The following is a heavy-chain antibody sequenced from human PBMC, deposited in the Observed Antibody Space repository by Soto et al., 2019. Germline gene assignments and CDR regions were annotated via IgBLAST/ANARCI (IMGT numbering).Heavy chain of an antibody. CDR2: IYYSGST. Sequence: QVQLQESGPGLVKPSQTLSLTCTVSGGSISSGGYYWSWIRQHPGKGLEWIGYIYYSGSTYYNPSLKSRVTIXXDXSXXQFSLKLSSVTAADTAVYYCARDRTDAPLPYGMDVWGQGTTVTVSS. J-gene: IGHJ6*02. V-gene: IGHV4-31*03. CDR3: ARDRTDAPLPYGMDV. D-gene: IGHD1-1*01. CDR1: GGSISSGGYY.